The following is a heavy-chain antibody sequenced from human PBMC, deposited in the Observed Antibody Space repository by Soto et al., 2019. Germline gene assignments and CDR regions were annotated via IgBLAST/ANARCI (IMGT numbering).Heavy chain of an antibody. V-gene: IGHV3-30*18. CDR2: ITYDGSFQ. Sequence: LRLSCQASGFNFDNYGMHWVRQAPGKGLEWVAVITYDGSFQYYADSVKGRFTISRDNSKNTLSLHLNTLKPEDTAVYHCAKDRVGGTFYTPLAFWGQGTLVTVS. CDR3: AKDRVGGTFYTPLAF. J-gene: IGHJ4*02. D-gene: IGHD1-7*01. CDR1: GFNFDNYG.